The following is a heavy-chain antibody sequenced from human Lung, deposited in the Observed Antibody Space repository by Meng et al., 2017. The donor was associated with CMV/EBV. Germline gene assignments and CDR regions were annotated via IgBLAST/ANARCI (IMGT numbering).Heavy chain of an antibody. CDR1: GVTFRNYY. Sequence: GESLKISCAVTGVTFRNYYMHWVRQAPGKGLVWVSRINSDGSSTHYADSVKGRFSISRDNAKNTLHLQVNSLRAEDTAVYYCASSEYSNRFDFWGLGTLVTVSS. V-gene: IGHV3-74*01. J-gene: IGHJ4*02. D-gene: IGHD4-11*01. CDR3: ASSEYSNRFDF. CDR2: INSDGSST.